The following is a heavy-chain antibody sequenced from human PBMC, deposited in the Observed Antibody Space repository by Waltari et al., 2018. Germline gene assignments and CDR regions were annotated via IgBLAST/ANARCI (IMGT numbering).Heavy chain of an antibody. CDR2: ISSSSSTI. V-gene: IGHV3-48*04. CDR1: GFTFSSYS. CDR3: ARGGGYCSGGSCYSGDGIDY. J-gene: IGHJ4*02. Sequence: EVQLVESGGGLVQPGGSLRLSCAASGFTFSSYSMNWVRQAPGKGLGWVSYISSSSSTIYYADSVKGRFTISRDNAKNSLYLQMNSLRAEDTAVYYCARGGGYCSGGSCYSGDGIDYWGQGTLVTVSS. D-gene: IGHD2-15*01.